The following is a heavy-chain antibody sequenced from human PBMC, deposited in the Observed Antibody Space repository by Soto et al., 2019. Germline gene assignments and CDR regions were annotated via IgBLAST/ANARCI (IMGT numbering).Heavy chain of an antibody. CDR1: GFTFSSYG. CDR2: IWYDGSNK. V-gene: IGHV3-33*01. D-gene: IGHD3-3*01. Sequence: GGSLRLSCAASGFTFSSYGMHWVRQAPGKGLEWVAVIWYDGSNKYYADSVKGRFTISRDNAKNSLYLQMNSLRAEDTAVYYCARDPAPDTIFGVVYYYYGMDVWGQGTTVTVSS. J-gene: IGHJ6*02. CDR3: ARDPAPDTIFGVVYYYYGMDV.